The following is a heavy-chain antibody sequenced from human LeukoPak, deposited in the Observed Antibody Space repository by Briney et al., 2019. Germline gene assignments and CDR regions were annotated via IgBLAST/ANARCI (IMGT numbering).Heavy chain of an antibody. Sequence: SETLSLTCTVSGGSISSYSWSWIRQPPGKGLEWIGYIYHSGSTYYNPSLKSRVTISVDRSKNQCSLKLSSVTAADTAVYYCARVRGSAFDIWGQGTMVTVSS. V-gene: IGHV4-30-2*01. D-gene: IGHD3-10*01. CDR2: IYHSGST. J-gene: IGHJ3*02. CDR3: ARVRGSAFDI. CDR1: GGSISSYS.